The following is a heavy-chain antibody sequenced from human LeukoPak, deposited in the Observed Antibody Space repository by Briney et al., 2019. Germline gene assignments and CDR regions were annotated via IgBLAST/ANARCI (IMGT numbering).Heavy chain of an antibody. J-gene: IGHJ5*02. Sequence: GGSLRLSCAASGFTFSSYWMSWVRQAPGKGLEWVANIKQDGSEKYYVDSVKGRFTISRDNAKNSLYLQMNSLRAEDTAVYYCAKDKGGYSSGWFDPWGQGTQVTVSS. V-gene: IGHV3-7*01. CDR2: IKQDGSEK. D-gene: IGHD6-25*01. CDR1: GFTFSSYW. CDR3: AKDKGGYSSGWFDP.